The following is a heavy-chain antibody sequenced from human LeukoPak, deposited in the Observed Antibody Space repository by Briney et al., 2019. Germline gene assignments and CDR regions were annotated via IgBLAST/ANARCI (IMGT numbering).Heavy chain of an antibody. J-gene: IGHJ6*02. V-gene: IGHV3-48*03. CDR3: ANYIQRPPGMDV. Sequence: PGGSLRLSCAASGFTFSSFEMNWVRQAPGKGLEWVSFIPSSGSPIFYANSVKGRFTISTDNSKNTVYLQMNSLRAEDTALYFCANYIQRPPGMDVWGQGTMVTVSS. CDR1: GFTFSSFE. CDR2: IPSSGSPI. D-gene: IGHD3-10*02.